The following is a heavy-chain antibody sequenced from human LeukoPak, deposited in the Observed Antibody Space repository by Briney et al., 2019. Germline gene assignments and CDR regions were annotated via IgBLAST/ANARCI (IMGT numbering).Heavy chain of an antibody. J-gene: IGHJ4*02. V-gene: IGHV3-74*01. CDR1: GFPFSNYW. Sequence: GSLRLSCAASGFPFSNYWMHWVRQAPGKGLVWVSRVNNDGSTTNYADSVKGRFTISRDNTENTLYMRMNSLRPEDTAVYYCARGYYSSSRFDSWGQGTLVTVSS. CDR2: VNNDGSTT. D-gene: IGHD6-13*01. CDR3: ARGYYSSSRFDS.